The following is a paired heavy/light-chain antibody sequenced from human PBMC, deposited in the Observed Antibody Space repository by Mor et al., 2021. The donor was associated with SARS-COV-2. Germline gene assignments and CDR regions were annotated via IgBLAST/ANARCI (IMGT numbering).Light chain of an antibody. CDR1: QSVLYRSNNRNY. Sequence: DIVMTQSPDSLAVSLGERATINCKSSQSVLYRSNNRNYLAWYQQKPGQPPKLLIYWASIRESGVPDRFSGSGSGTDFTLTISSLQAEDVAVYYCQQYYTPPQTFGQGTKVEIK. CDR2: WAS. J-gene: IGKJ1*01. CDR3: QQYYTPPQT. V-gene: IGKV4-1*01.
Heavy chain of an antibody. J-gene: IGHJ5*02. Sequence: EVQLVQSGAEVKKPGESLKITCKGSGYPFTSYWIGWVRQKPEKGLEWMGIIYPGDSDTRYSPSFQGQVTLSVDRSSSTAYLQWNSLKTSDSAMYYCARQGIAGGGNIWFEAWGQGTLVTVSS. CDR3: ARQGIAGGGNIWFEA. CDR2: IYPGDSDT. CDR1: GYPFTSYW. V-gene: IGHV5-51*01. D-gene: IGHD6-13*01.